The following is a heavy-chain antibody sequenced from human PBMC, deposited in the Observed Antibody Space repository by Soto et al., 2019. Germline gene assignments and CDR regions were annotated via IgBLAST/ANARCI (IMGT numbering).Heavy chain of an antibody. D-gene: IGHD2-8*01. V-gene: IGHV4-30-2*06. CDR1: GGSIVSGDSC. Sequence: SETLSPTCTVSGGSIVSGDSCCAWIRQSPGKGLEWIGYINHSGSTNYNPSLKSRVTISVDTSNNQFSLTLSSVTAADTAVYYCARGDCTNGVCYGIDYWGQGTLVTVSS. CDR2: INHSGST. J-gene: IGHJ4*01. CDR3: ARGDCTNGVCYGIDY.